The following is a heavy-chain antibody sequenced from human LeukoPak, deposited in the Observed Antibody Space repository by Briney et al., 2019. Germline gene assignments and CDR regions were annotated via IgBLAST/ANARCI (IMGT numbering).Heavy chain of an antibody. D-gene: IGHD2-2*02. V-gene: IGHV4-61*02. CDR2: IYTSGST. CDR3: ARVGKGYCSSTRCYRVPPAYYFDY. Sequence: SETLSLTCTVSGGSISSSSYYWSWIRQPAGKGLEWIGRIYTSGSTNYNPSLKSRVTISVDTSKNQFSLKLSSVTAADTAVYYCARVGKGYCSSTRCYRVPPAYYFDYWGQGTLVTVSS. CDR1: GGSISSSSYY. J-gene: IGHJ4*02.